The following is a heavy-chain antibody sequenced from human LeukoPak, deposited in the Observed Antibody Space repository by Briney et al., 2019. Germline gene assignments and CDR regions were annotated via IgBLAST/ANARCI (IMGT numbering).Heavy chain of an antibody. V-gene: IGHV1-2*02. CDR2: INPKSGGT. CDR3: ARELSIVAARYWYFDL. D-gene: IGHD6-13*01. Sequence: ASVTVSCKASGYTFTGDYMHWVRQAPGQGLEWMGWINPKSGGTNYGQKFQGRVTMTRDTSISTAYMELSRLRSDDTDVYYCARELSIVAARYWYFDLWGRGTLVTVSS. J-gene: IGHJ2*01. CDR1: GYTFTGDY.